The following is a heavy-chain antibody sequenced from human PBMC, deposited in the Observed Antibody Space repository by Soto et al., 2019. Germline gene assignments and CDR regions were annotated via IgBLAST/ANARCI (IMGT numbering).Heavy chain of an antibody. V-gene: IGHV3-74*01. CDR3: ARVYCSGGSGYHLDY. J-gene: IGHJ4*02. Sequence: EVQLVESGGGLVQPGGSLRLSCAASGFTFSSYWMHCVRQAPGKGLVWVSRINSDGSSTSYADSVKGRFTISRDNAKNALYLQMNSLGAEDTAVYYCARVYCSGGSGYHLDYWGQGTLVTVSS. D-gene: IGHD2-15*01. CDR2: INSDGSST. CDR1: GFTFSSYW.